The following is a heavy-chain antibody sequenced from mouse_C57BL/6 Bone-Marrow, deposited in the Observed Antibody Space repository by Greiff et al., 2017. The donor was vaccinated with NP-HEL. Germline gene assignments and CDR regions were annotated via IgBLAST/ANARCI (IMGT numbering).Heavy chain of an antibody. Sequence: DVQLQESVAELVRPGASVKLSCTASGFTITNTYMHWVKQRPEQGLEWIGSIDPANGNTNYAPKFQGKATITADTSSITAYLQLRSLTYEDTANDYCAASITTVEWGQGTLVTVSA. D-gene: IGHD1-1*01. CDR3: AASITTVE. CDR2: IDPANGNT. J-gene: IGHJ3*02. V-gene: IGHV14-3*01. CDR1: GFTITNTY.